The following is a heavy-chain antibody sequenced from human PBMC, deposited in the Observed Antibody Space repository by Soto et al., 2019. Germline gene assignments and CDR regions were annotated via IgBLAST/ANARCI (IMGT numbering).Heavy chain of an antibody. V-gene: IGHV1-69*13. J-gene: IGHJ4*02. CDR2: IIPIFGTA. CDR3: GYAPGYSYGYLPRHFDY. D-gene: IGHD5-18*01. Sequence: GASVKVSCKASGGTFSSYAISWVRQAPGQGLEWMGGIIPIFGTANYAQKFQGRVTITADESTSTAYMELSSLRSEDTAVYYCGYAPGYSYGYLPRHFDYWGQGTLDTVSS. CDR1: GGTFSSYA.